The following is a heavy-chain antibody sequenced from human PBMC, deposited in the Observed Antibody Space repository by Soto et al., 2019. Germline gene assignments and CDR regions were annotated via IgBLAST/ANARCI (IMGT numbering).Heavy chain of an antibody. V-gene: IGHV1-46*03. J-gene: IGHJ6*03. Sequence: ASVKVSCKASGYTFTSYYMHWVRQAPGQGLEWMGIINPSGGSTSYAQKFQGRVTMTRDTSTSTVYMELGSLRSEDTAVYYCARDTAPAIFGVVNSNYMDVWGIGTTVTVSS. CDR1: GYTFTSYY. CDR3: ARDTAPAIFGVVNSNYMDV. CDR2: INPSGGST. D-gene: IGHD3-3*01.